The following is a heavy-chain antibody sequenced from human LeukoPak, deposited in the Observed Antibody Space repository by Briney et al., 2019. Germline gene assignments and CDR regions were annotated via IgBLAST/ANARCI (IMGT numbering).Heavy chain of an antibody. V-gene: IGHV3-30*09. Sequence: RSLRLSCAASGFTFSDYAMHWDRQAPGKGLEWVAVISKDGSDKYYPGSVRGRFAISRDNSKNTIYLQMDSLRAEDTAIYYCARDYWWNYDYWGQGTLVTVSS. CDR3: ARDYWWNYDY. D-gene: IGHD1-7*01. CDR1: GFTFSDYA. CDR2: ISKDGSDK. J-gene: IGHJ4*02.